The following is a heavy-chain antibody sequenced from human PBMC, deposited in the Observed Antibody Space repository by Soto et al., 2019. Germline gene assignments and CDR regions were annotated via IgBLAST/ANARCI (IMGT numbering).Heavy chain of an antibody. CDR1: GYTFTSYG. CDR3: ARDGSGGTIFGVVIIYYYGMDV. Sequence: PSVKVSCKASGYTFTSYGISWVRQAPGQGLEWMGWISAYNGNTNYAQKLQGRVTMTTDTSTSTAYMELRSLRSDDTAVYYCARDGSGGTIFGVVIIYYYGMDVWGQGTTVTVSS. J-gene: IGHJ6*02. CDR2: ISAYNGNT. V-gene: IGHV1-18*01. D-gene: IGHD3-3*01.